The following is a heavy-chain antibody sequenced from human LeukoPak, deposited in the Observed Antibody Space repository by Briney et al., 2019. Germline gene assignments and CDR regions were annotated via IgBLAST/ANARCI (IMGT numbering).Heavy chain of an antibody. J-gene: IGHJ3*02. D-gene: IGHD6-6*01. Sequence: SETLSLTCTVSGDSISSGDYYWSWIRQPPGKGLEWIGFIYYSGSTFYNPSLKSRVIISVDTSKNQFSLKLSSVTAADTAVYYCARLVPIAARTRVDSEHAFDIWGQGTMVTVSS. CDR1: GDSISSGDYY. V-gene: IGHV4-30-4*01. CDR3: ARLVPIAARTRVDSEHAFDI. CDR2: IYYSGST.